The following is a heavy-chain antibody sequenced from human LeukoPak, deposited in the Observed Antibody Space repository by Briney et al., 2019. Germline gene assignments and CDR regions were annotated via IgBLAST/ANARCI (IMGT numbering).Heavy chain of an antibody. CDR2: IRYDGSNK. D-gene: IGHD7-27*01. V-gene: IGHV3-30*02. CDR3: AKDLGYYYYYYMDV. J-gene: IGHJ6*03. CDR1: GFTFSSYG. Sequence: GGSLRLSCAASGFTFSSYGMHWVRQAPGKGLEWVAFIRYDGSNKYYADSVKGRFTISRDNSKNTLYLQMNSLRAEDTAVYYCAKDLGYYYYYYMDVWGKGTTVTVSS.